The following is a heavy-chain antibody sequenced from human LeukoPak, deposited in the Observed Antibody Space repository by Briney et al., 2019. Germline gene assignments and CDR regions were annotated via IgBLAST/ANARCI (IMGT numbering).Heavy chain of an antibody. J-gene: IGHJ4*02. CDR1: GFTFDDYA. D-gene: IGHD1-26*01. CDR3: ARVGATGIDY. CDR2: INWNSDSI. Sequence: GGSLRLSCAVSGFTFDDYAMHWVRQVPGKGLEWVSGINWNSDSIGYADSVKGRFTISRDNAKNSLYPQMNSLRAEDTAVYYCARVGATGIDYWGQGTLVTVSS. V-gene: IGHV3-9*01.